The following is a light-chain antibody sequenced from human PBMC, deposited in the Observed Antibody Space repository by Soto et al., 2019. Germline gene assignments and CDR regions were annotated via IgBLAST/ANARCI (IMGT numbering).Light chain of an antibody. J-gene: IGKJ4*01. Sequence: VMTQSPATLSVSPGERATLSCRASQTVSTNLAWYQQRPGQAPRLLISARATGIPARFSGSGSGTEFTLTISSLQSEDFAVYYCQQYNNWPPLTFGGGTKVDIK. CDR1: QTVSTN. V-gene: IGKV3-15*01. CDR3: QQYNNWPPLT.